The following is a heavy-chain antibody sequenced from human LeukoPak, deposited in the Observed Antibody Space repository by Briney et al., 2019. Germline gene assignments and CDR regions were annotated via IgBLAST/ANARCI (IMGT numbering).Heavy chain of an antibody. Sequence: SETLSLTCAVYGGSFSGYYWSCIRQPPGKGLEWIGEIDHSGSTNYNPSLKSRVTISVDTSKNQFSLKLSSVTAADTAVYYCARDPGYSFDYWGQGTLVTVSS. CDR3: ARDPGYSFDY. V-gene: IGHV4-34*01. CDR2: IDHSGST. CDR1: GGSFSGYY. D-gene: IGHD3-22*01. J-gene: IGHJ4*02.